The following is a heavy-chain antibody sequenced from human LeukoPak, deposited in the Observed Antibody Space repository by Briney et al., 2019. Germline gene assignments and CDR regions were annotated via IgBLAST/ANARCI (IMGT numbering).Heavy chain of an antibody. CDR3: ARPLDCSSTSCYTEAWFDP. D-gene: IGHD2-2*02. CDR2: IYYIGST. J-gene: IGHJ5*02. CDR1: GGSISSSSYY. V-gene: IGHV4-39*01. Sequence: PSETLSLTCTVSGGSISSSSYYWGWIRQPPGKGLEWIGSIYYIGSTYYNPSLKSRVTISVDTSKNQFSLKLSSVTAADTAVYYCARPLDCSSTSCYTEAWFDPWGQGTLVTVSS.